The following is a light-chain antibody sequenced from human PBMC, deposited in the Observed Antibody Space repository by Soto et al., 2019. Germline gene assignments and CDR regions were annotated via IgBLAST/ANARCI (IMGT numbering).Light chain of an antibody. Sequence: QSALTQPASVSGSPGQSITISCTGTSSDVGGYNYVSWYQTHPGKAPKHMIYEVSNWPSGVSNRFSGSKSGNTTSLTISALQAEDEADYCCSSYTGSSTLVVFGGGTKLTVL. V-gene: IGLV2-14*01. CDR2: EVS. CDR3: SSYTGSSTLVV. J-gene: IGLJ2*01. CDR1: SSDVGGYNY.